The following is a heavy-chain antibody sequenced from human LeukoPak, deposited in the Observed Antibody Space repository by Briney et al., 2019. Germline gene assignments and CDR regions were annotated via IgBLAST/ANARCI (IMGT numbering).Heavy chain of an antibody. V-gene: IGHV3-7*01. CDR2: IKQDGSEK. Sequence: GGSLRLSCAASGFTFSSYWMSWVRQAPGKGLEWVANIKQDGSEKYYVDSVKGRFTISRDNAKNSLYLQTNSLRAEDTAVYYCARDTVVVPAAIRNYYYYYGMDVWGQGTTVTVSS. D-gene: IGHD2-2*01. CDR1: GFTFSSYW. CDR3: ARDTVVVPAAIRNYYYYYGMDV. J-gene: IGHJ6*02.